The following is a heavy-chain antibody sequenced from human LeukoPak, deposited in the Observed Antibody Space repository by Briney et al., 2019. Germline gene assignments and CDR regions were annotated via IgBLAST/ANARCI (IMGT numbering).Heavy chain of an antibody. Sequence: GGSLRLSCAASGFTFSSYEMNWVRQAPGKGLEWVSYISSSGSTICYADSVKGRFTISRDDAKNSLYLQMNSLRAEDTAVYYCARGGPAYYDILTGYYPYGMDVWGKGTTVTVSS. CDR1: GFTFSSYE. D-gene: IGHD3-9*01. J-gene: IGHJ6*04. CDR2: ISSSGSTI. CDR3: ARGGPAYYDILTGYYPYGMDV. V-gene: IGHV3-48*03.